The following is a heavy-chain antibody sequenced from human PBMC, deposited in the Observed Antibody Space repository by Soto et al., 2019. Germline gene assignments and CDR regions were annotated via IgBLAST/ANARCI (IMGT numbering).Heavy chain of an antibody. V-gene: IGHV1-69*13. J-gene: IGHJ4*02. CDR1: GGTFSSYA. CDR2: IIPIFGTA. D-gene: IGHD3-3*01. Sequence: SVKVSCNASGGTFSSYAISWVRQAPGQGLEWMGGIIPIFGTANYAQKFQGRVTITADESTSTAYMELSGLRSEDTAVYYCARSRNYDFWSTWGQGTLVTVSS. CDR3: ARSRNYDFWST.